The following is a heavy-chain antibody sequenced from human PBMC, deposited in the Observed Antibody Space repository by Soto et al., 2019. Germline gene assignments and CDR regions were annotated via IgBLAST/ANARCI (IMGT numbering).Heavy chain of an antibody. CDR2: VNRNGGST. CDR3: VRGASVNLDY. CDR1: GFTFDDYG. J-gene: IGHJ4*02. V-gene: IGHV3-20*04. Sequence: EVQLVESGGGVLRPGGSLRLSCAASGFTFDDYGMSWARQAPGKGLEWVTGVNRNGGSTGYADSVKGRFTISRDNAKNSLCLQMNRLRAEDTAFYYCVRGASVNLDYWAQGTLVTVSS.